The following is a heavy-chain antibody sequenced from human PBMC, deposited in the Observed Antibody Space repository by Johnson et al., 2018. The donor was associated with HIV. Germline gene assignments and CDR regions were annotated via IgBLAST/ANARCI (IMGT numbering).Heavy chain of an antibody. Sequence: QMQLVESGGGVVQPGRSLRLSCAASGFTFSNYGMHWVRQAPGKGLEWVAFIRYDGSNKYYADSVKGRFTISRDNSKNTLYLQMNSLRAEDTAVYYCASLPWGFYTFDIWGQGTMVTVSS. V-gene: IGHV3-33*01. D-gene: IGHD2-2*02. J-gene: IGHJ3*02. CDR2: IRYDGSNK. CDR1: GFTFSNYG. CDR3: ASLPWGFYTFDI.